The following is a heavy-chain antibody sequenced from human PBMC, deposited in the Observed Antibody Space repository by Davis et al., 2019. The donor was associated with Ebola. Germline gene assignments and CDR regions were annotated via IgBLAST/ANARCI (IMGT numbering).Heavy chain of an antibody. CDR2: IYDSGYT. D-gene: IGHD2-2*01. CDR1: GGSISGYY. Sequence: SETLSLTCTVSGGSISGYYWSWVRQPPGKGLEWIGYIYDSGYTNYNPSLEGRVTMSVDTSKNQFSLKLRSVTAADTAVYYCARSTQYSSNWYVFDQWGQGTLVTVSS. CDR3: ARSTQYSSNWYVFDQ. J-gene: IGHJ4*02. V-gene: IGHV4-59*01.